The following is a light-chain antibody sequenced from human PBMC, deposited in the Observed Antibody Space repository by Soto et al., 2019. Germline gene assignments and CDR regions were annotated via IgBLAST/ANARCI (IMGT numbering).Light chain of an antibody. J-gene: IGLJ1*01. CDR3: TSYAGGNNV. CDR2: EVN. CDR1: SSDVGGYNY. V-gene: IGLV2-8*01. Sequence: QSALTQPPSASGSPGQSVTISCTGTSSDVGGYNYVSWYQQYPGKVPKLMVYEVNKRPSGVPDRFSGSKSGNTASLTVSGLQADDEADYYCTSYAGGNNVVGTGTKVTVL.